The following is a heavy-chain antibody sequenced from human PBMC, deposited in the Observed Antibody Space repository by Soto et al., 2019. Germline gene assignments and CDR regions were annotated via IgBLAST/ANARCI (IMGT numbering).Heavy chain of an antibody. CDR3: ARLYRPIRSFYYYMDV. Sequence: SETLSLTCAVYGGSFSGYYWSWIRQPPGKGLEWIGEINHSGSTNYNPSLKSRVTISVDTSKNRFSLKLSSVTAADTAVYYCARLYRPIRSFYYYMDVWGKGNTVTVSS. V-gene: IGHV4-34*01. D-gene: IGHD2-8*01. CDR2: INHSGST. CDR1: GGSFSGYY. J-gene: IGHJ6*03.